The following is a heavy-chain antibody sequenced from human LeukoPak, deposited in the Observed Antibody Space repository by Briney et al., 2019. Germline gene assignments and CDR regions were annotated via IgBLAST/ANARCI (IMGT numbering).Heavy chain of an antibody. Sequence: GASVKVSCKASGYTFSSYGISWVRQAPGQGLEWMGWISAYNGNTNYAQKLQGRVTMTTDTSTSTAYMELRSLRSDDTAVYYCAREYSGYDWRQFDYWGQGTLVTVSS. CDR2: ISAYNGNT. CDR1: GYTFSSYG. V-gene: IGHV1-18*01. D-gene: IGHD5-12*01. CDR3: AREYSGYDWRQFDY. J-gene: IGHJ4*02.